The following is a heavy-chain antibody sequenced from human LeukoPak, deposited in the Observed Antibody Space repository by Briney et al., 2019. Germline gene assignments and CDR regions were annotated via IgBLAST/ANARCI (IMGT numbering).Heavy chain of an antibody. V-gene: IGHV3-7*01. D-gene: IGHD3-10*01. CDR1: GFRFSSYW. CDR3: ARKRLSTYYGSGSHYDY. CDR2: IKEDGSER. J-gene: IGHJ4*02. Sequence: GGSLRLSCAASGFRFSSYWMSWVRQAPGKGLEWVANIKEDGSERYYVDSVKGRFTISRDNARNSLSLQMNSLRAEDTAVYYCARKRLSTYYGSGSHYDYWGQGTLVTVSS.